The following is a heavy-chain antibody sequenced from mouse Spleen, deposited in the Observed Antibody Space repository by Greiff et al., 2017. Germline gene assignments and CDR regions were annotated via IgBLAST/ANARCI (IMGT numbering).Heavy chain of an antibody. CDR2: INPYNDGT. Sequence: EVKLMESGPELVKPGASVKMSCKASGYTFTSYVMHWVKQKPGQGLEWIGYINPYNDGTKYNEKFKGKATLTSDKSSSTAYMELSSLTSEDSAVYYCASYYYDYDDALNYWGQGTTLTVSS. CDR3: ASYYYDYDDALNY. V-gene: IGHV1-14*01. J-gene: IGHJ2*01. CDR1: GYTFTSYV. D-gene: IGHD2-4*01.